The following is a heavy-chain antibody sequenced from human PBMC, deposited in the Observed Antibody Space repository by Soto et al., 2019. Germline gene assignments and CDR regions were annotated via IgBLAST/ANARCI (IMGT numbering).Heavy chain of an antibody. D-gene: IGHD2-15*01. V-gene: IGHV4-59*01. CDR2: IYYSGST. Sequence: SETLSLTCTVSGGSISSYYWSWIRQPPGKGLEWIGYIYYSGSTNYNPSLKSRVTISVDTSKNQFSLKLSSVTAADTAVYYCASAASQPLRFDYWGQGTLVTVSS. J-gene: IGHJ4*02. CDR3: ASAASQPLRFDY. CDR1: GGSISSYY.